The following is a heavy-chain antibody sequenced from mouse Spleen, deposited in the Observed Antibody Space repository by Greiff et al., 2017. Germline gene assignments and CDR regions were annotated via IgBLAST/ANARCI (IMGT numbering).Heavy chain of an antibody. CDR1: GYTFTSYT. D-gene: IGHD5-1*01. CDR3: AREGYLYAMDY. J-gene: IGHJ4*01. CDR2: INPSSGYT. Sequence: QVQLKQSGAELARPGASVKMSCKASGYTFTSYTMHWVKQRPGQGLEWIGYINPSSGYTNYNQKFKDKATLTADKSSSTAYMQLSSLTSEDSAVYYCAREGYLYAMDYWGQGTSVTVSS. V-gene: IGHV1-4*01.